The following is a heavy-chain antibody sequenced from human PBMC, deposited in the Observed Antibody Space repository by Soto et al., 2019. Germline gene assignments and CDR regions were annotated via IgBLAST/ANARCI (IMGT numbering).Heavy chain of an antibody. V-gene: IGHV3-11*01. Sequence: GGSLRLSCAASGFTFSDYYMSWIRQAPGKGLEWVSYISSSGNTIYYADSVKGRFTISRDNAKNSLYLQMNSLRAEDTAVYYCTSQRRGYSGYLWFDPWGQGTLVTVSS. D-gene: IGHD5-12*01. J-gene: IGHJ5*02. CDR2: ISSSGNTI. CDR3: TSQRRGYSGYLWFDP. CDR1: GFTFSDYY.